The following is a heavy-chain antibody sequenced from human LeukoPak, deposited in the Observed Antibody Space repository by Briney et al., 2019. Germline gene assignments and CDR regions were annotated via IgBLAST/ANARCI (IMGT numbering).Heavy chain of an antibody. D-gene: IGHD5-18*01. CDR3: ARVRGYSYGPTFDY. CDR2: INPNSGGT. Sequence: ASVKVSCKASGYTFTGYYMRWVRQAPGQGLEWMGWINPNSGGTNYAQKFQGRVTMTRDTSISTAYMELSRLRSDDTAVYYCARVRGYSYGPTFDYWGQGTLVTVSS. CDR1: GYTFTGYY. V-gene: IGHV1-2*02. J-gene: IGHJ4*02.